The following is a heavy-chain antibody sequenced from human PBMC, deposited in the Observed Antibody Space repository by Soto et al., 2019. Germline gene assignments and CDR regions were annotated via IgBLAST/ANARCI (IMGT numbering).Heavy chain of an antibody. V-gene: IGHV4-4*02. Sequence: SETLSLTCAVSSGSISSSNWWSWVRQPPGKGLEWIGEIYHSGSTNYNPSLKSRVTISVDKSKNQFSLKLSSVTAADTAVYYCAVCSGWYKTFDYWGQGTLVTVSS. J-gene: IGHJ4*02. CDR1: SGSISSSNW. CDR2: IYHSGST. CDR3: AVCSGWYKTFDY. D-gene: IGHD6-19*01.